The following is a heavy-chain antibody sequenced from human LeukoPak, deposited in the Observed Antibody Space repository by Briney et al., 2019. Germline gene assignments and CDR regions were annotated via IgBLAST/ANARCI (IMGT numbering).Heavy chain of an antibody. J-gene: IGHJ6*02. V-gene: IGHV1-8*01. Sequence: ASVKVSCKASGYTFTSYDINWVRQATGQGLEWMGWMNPNSGNTGYAQKFQGRVTMTRNTSISTAYMELSSLRSEDTAVYYCARAAGGDYALYYYYGMDAWGQGTTVTVSS. CDR2: MNPNSGNT. CDR1: GYTFTSYD. CDR3: ARAAGGDYALYYYYGMDA. D-gene: IGHD4-17*01.